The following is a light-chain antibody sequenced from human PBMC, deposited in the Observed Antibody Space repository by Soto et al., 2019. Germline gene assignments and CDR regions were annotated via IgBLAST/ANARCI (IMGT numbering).Light chain of an antibody. V-gene: IGKV1-39*01. CDR1: QSISTY. CDR3: QQSYSTPPT. J-gene: IGKJ1*01. CDR2: AAS. Sequence: DIQMTQSPSSLSASVGDRVTITCRASQSISTYLNWYRQKPGKAPKFLIYAASSLQSGVSSRFSGSGSGTDFTLTISSLQPEDFATYYCQQSYSTPPTFGQGTRWISN.